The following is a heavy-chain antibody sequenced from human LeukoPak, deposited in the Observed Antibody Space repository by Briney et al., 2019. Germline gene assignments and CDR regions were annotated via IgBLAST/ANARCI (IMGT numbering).Heavy chain of an antibody. V-gene: IGHV4-39*01. Sequence: SETLSLTCTVSGGSISGSSYFWGWIRQPPGKGLEWIGSIYYSGSTYYNPSLKSRVTISVDTSKNQFSLKLSSVTAADTAVYYCARGTTGDYWGQGTLVTVSS. CDR1: GGSISGSSYF. CDR3: ARGTTGDY. D-gene: IGHD1-1*01. CDR2: IYYSGST. J-gene: IGHJ4*02.